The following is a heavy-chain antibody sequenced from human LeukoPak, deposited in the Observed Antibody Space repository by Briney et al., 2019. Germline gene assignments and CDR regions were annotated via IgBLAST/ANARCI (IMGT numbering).Heavy chain of an antibody. V-gene: IGHV1-18*01. CDR3: ARAXSSXLLWFGELIDY. D-gene: IGHD3-10*01. Sequence: ASVKVSCKASGYTFTSYGISWVRQAPGQGLEWMGWISAYNGNTNYAQKLQGRVTMTTDTSTSTAYMELRSLRSDDTAVYYCARAXSSXLLWFGELIDYWGQGTLVTVSS. CDR1: GYTFTSYG. CDR2: ISAYNGNT. J-gene: IGHJ4*02.